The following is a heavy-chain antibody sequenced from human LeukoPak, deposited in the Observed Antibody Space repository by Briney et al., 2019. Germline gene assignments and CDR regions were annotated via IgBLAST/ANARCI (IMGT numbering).Heavy chain of an antibody. D-gene: IGHD3-22*01. CDR2: IFYVGST. CDR1: GDSIGSHY. Sequence: SETLSLTCTVSGDSIGSHYWSWIRQPPGKGLEWIGYIFYVGSTNYNPSLKSRVTISVDTPKNQFSLKLNSVTAADTAVYYCARDYYDSRGEAFDIWGQGTMVTVSS. J-gene: IGHJ3*02. CDR3: ARDYYDSRGEAFDI. V-gene: IGHV4-59*11.